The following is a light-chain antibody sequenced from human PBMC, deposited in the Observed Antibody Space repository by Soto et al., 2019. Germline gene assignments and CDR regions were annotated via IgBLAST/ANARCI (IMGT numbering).Light chain of an antibody. V-gene: IGKV1-27*01. Sequence: DIQMTQAPTSLSASVGDRVTITCRASQGIRNFVAWYQQKPGKAPKLLIYAASTLQSGVPSRFSGSGSGTDFTLSIISLQPEDVATYFCQKYSSVPVFGPGTKVEIK. CDR3: QKYSSVPV. CDR2: AAS. J-gene: IGKJ3*01. CDR1: QGIRNF.